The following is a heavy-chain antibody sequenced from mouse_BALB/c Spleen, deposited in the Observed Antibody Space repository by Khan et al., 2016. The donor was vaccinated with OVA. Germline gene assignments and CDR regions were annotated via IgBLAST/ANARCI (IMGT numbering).Heavy chain of an antibody. D-gene: IGHD1-1*01. V-gene: IGHV1-69*02. J-gene: IGHJ3*01. CDR3: ASSILYGSSTWCGY. CDR1: GYPLTSYW. Sequence: VQLQQPGAELVQPGASVKLSCKASGYPLTSYWTHWVKQRPGQGLEWIGEIDPSDNYTNYNQKFKGKATLTVDKSSSTTYMQLSSLTSEDAADSYCASSILYGSSTWCGYWGQGTLVTVSA. CDR2: IDPSDNYT.